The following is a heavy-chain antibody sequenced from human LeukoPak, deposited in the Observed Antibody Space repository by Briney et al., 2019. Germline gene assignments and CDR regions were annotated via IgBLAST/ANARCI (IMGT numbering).Heavy chain of an antibody. CDR3: ARSGLSRFGF. CDR2: FSGSGGST. D-gene: IGHD2/OR15-2a*01. CDR1: GFIFSNYA. V-gene: IGHV3-23*01. J-gene: IGHJ4*02. Sequence: PGGSLRLSCPASGFIFSNYAMSWVRQAPGKGLQWVSAFSGSGGSTYYADSVKGRFTISRDNSRNTLYLQMNSLRAEDTAVYYCARSGLSRFGFWGQGTLVTVSS.